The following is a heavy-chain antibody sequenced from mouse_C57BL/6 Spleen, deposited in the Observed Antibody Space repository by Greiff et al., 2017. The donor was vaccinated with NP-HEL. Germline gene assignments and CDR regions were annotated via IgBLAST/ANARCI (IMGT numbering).Heavy chain of an antibody. J-gene: IGHJ3*01. Sequence: QVQLQQPGAELVRPGSSVKLSCKASGYTFTSYWMDWVQQRPGQGLEWIGNICPSDSETHYNQKFKDKATLTVDKSSSTAYMQLSSLTSEDSAVYYCAGDGTGEKFAYWGQGTLVTVSA. CDR2: ICPSDSET. D-gene: IGHD4-1*01. CDR3: AGDGTGEKFAY. CDR1: GYTFTSYW. V-gene: IGHV1-61*01.